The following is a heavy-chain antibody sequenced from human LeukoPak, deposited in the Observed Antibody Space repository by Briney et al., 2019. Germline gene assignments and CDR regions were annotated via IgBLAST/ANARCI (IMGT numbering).Heavy chain of an antibody. Sequence: ASVKVSCKASGYTFTGYYMHWVRKAPGQGLEWMGRINPNSGGTNYAQKFQGRVTMTRDTSISTAYMELSRLRSDDTAVYYCAREIVAGTNFDYWGQGTLVTVSS. CDR1: GYTFTGYY. D-gene: IGHD6-19*01. CDR3: AREIVAGTNFDY. V-gene: IGHV1-2*06. J-gene: IGHJ4*02. CDR2: INPNSGGT.